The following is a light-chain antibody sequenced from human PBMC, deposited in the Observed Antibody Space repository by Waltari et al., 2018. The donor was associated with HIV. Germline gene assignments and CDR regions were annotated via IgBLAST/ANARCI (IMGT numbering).Light chain of an antibody. J-gene: IGKJ4*01. CDR1: QSVSQW. CDR2: KAS. CDR3: QQYSAYELS. Sequence: DIQVTQSPSTLSASVGDRVTITCRASQSVSQWLAWYQQRPGEAPKLLISKASSLESGAPSRFSGTGSGTEFTLTISSLQPEDFATYYCQQYSAYELSFGGGTKVEIK. V-gene: IGKV1-5*03.